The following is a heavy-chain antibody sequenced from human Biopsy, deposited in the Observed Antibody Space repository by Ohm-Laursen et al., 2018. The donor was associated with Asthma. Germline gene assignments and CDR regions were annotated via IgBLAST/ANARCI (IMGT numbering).Heavy chain of an antibody. V-gene: IGHV3-30*03. CDR3: TRREYSDSRISPLDL. CDR1: GFTFSSYG. J-gene: IGHJ3*01. CDR2: ISYDGSNK. D-gene: IGHD3-22*01. Sequence: SLRLSCTATGFTFSSYGMHWVRQAPGKGLEWVAVISYDGSNKYYADSVKGRFTISRDNSKNTLYLQMNSLRAEDTAVYYCTRREYSDSRISPLDLWGHGTMVTVSS.